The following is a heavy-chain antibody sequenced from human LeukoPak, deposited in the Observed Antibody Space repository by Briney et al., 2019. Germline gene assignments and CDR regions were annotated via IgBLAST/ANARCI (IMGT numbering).Heavy chain of an antibody. Sequence: SETLSLTCSVSGFSITSGYFWGWIRQSPGKGLEWIGNIYTTGAGSTYYNPSVKSRVTLFSDKAKNQLSLKMNSVTAADTAVYYCARGQIYDYWTPVSWKFDLWGRGTLVSVSS. CDR3: ARGQIYDYWTPVSWKFDL. D-gene: IGHD3/OR15-3a*01. J-gene: IGHJ2*01. CDR1: GFSITSGYF. CDR2: IYTTGAGST. V-gene: IGHV4-38-2*02.